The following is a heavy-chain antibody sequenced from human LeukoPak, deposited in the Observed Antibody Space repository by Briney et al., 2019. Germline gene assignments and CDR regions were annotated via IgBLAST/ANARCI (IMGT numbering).Heavy chain of an antibody. CDR2: IYPGDTDT. CDR1: GYSFTRFW. Sequence: GESLKISFKGSGYSFTRFWIGWVRQMPGKGLGWVGIIYPGDTDTRYSPSFQGQVTISADKSISTAYLQWSSLKASDTAMYYCARPRMVLGAIGKWFDPWGQGTLVTVSS. CDR3: ARPRMVLGAIGKWFDP. J-gene: IGHJ5*02. D-gene: IGHD3-10*01. V-gene: IGHV5-51*01.